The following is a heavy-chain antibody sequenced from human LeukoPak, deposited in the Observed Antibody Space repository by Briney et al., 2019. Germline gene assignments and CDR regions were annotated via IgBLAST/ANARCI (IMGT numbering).Heavy chain of an antibody. Sequence: GGSLRLSCAASGFTFSSYSMNWVRQAPGKGLEWVSNISSSSSTIYYADSVKGRFTISRDNAENSLYLQMNSLRAEDTAVYYCARASVRDIVLMVYAHGWFDPWGQGTLVTVSS. D-gene: IGHD2-8*01. CDR2: ISSSSSTI. CDR3: ARASVRDIVLMVYAHGWFDP. J-gene: IGHJ5*02. CDR1: GFTFSSYS. V-gene: IGHV3-48*04.